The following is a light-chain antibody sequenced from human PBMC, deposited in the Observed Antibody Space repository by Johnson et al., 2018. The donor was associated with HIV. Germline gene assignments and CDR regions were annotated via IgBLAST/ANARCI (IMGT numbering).Light chain of an antibody. V-gene: IGLV1-40*01. CDR3: GTWDSSLSAYV. CDR1: SSNIGAGYD. CDR2: GND. J-gene: IGLJ1*01. Sequence: QPVLTQPPSVSGAPGQRVTISCTGSSSNIGAGYDVHWYQQFPGTAPKLLIYGNDTRPSGVPERFSGSKSGTSATLGITGLQTGDEADYYCGTWDSSLSAYVFGTGTKVTVL.